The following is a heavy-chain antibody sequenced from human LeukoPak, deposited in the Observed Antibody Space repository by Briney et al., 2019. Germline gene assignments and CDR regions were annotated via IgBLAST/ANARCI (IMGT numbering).Heavy chain of an antibody. V-gene: IGHV3-48*01. Sequence: PGGSLRLSCAASGFTFSYYSMNWVRQAPGKGLEWVSHISSSSSTIYYADSVKGRFTISRDNAEKSLYLQMNSLRAEDTAVYYCARDADSSGYPFFDYWGQGTLVTVSS. J-gene: IGHJ4*02. D-gene: IGHD3-22*01. CDR2: ISSSSSTI. CDR1: GFTFSYYS. CDR3: ARDADSSGYPFFDY.